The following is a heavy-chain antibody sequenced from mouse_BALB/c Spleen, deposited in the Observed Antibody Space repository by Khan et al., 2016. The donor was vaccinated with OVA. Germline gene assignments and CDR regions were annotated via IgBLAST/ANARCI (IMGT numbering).Heavy chain of an antibody. D-gene: IGHD1-1*01. V-gene: IGHV1-26*01. CDR1: GYSFTGYY. J-gene: IGHJ1*01. Sequence: EVQLQESGPDLVKPGASVKISCKASGYSFTGYYIHWVRQSHGKSLEWIGRVNPNNGGTSYNQKFRGKAILTVDKSSNTAYMELHSLTSEDSAVYSCAIYHGYFDVWGAGTTVTVSS. CDR3: AIYHGYFDV. CDR2: VNPNNGGT.